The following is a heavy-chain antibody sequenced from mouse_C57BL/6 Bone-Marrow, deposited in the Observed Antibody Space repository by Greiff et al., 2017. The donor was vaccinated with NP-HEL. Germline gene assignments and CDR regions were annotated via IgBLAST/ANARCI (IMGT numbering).Heavy chain of an antibody. CDR2: IDPSDSYT. J-gene: IGHJ1*03. V-gene: IGHV1-50*01. Sequence: QVQLQQPGAELVKPGASVKLSCKASGYTFTSYWMQWVNQRPGQGLEWIGEIDPSDSYTNYNQKFKGKATLTVDTSSSTAYMQLSSLTSEDSAVYDCAREDVITTVVESFWYFDVWGTGTTVTVSS. CDR3: AREDVITTVVESFWYFDV. D-gene: IGHD1-1*01. CDR1: GYTFTSYW.